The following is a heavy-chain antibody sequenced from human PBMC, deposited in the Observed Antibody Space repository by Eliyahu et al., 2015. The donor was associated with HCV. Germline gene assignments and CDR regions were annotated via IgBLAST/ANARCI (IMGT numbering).Heavy chain of an antibody. Sequence: QVQLVQSGAEVKKPGXSXKVSCXXSGSTLTXLXMHWVRQAPGKGLEWMGGFXPEDGETIYAQKFQGRVTMTEDTSTDTAYMELSSLRSEDTAVYYCATARISYFDYWGQGTLVTVSS. D-gene: IGHD2-15*01. CDR2: FXPEDGET. CDR1: GSTLTXLX. V-gene: IGHV1-24*01. J-gene: IGHJ4*02. CDR3: ATARISYFDY.